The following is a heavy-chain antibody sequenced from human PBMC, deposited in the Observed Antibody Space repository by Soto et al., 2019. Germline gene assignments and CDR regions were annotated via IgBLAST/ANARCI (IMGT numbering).Heavy chain of an antibody. CDR3: ARGYCSSTSCYIWDNWFDP. V-gene: IGHV4-59*01. Sequence: QVQLQESGPGLVKPSETLSLTCTVSDGSISSYYWSWIRQPPGKGLEWIGYIYYSGRTNYNPSLKSRVTISVDTSKNQFSLKLSSVTAADTAVYYCARGYCSSTSCYIWDNWFDPWGQGTLVTVSS. CDR1: DGSISSYY. D-gene: IGHD2-2*02. J-gene: IGHJ5*02. CDR2: IYYSGRT.